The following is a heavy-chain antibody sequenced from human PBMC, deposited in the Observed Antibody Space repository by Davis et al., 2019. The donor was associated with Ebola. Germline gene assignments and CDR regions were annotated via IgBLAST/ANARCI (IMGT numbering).Heavy chain of an antibody. CDR1: GYTFTSYA. Sequence: AASVKVSCKASGYTFTSYAMHWVRQAPGQRLEWMGWINAGNGNTKYSQKFQGRVTITRDTSASTAYMELNSLRSEDTAVYYCASTHDYGDYDFDYWGQGTLVTVSS. V-gene: IGHV1-3*01. D-gene: IGHD4-17*01. CDR3: ASTHDYGDYDFDY. CDR2: INAGNGNT. J-gene: IGHJ4*02.